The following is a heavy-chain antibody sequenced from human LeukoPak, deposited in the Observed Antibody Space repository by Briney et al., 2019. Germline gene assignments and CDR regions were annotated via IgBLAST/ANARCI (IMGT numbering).Heavy chain of an antibody. Sequence: GSLRLSCAASGFTFSSYAMSWVRQPAGKGLEWIGRIYTSGSTNYNPSLKSRVIMSVDTSKNQFSLKLGSVTAADTAVYYCASLVEQWLENAFDIWGQGTMVTVSS. J-gene: IGHJ3*02. V-gene: IGHV4-4*07. CDR3: ASLVEQWLENAFDI. CDR1: GFTFSSYA. D-gene: IGHD6-19*01. CDR2: IYTSGST.